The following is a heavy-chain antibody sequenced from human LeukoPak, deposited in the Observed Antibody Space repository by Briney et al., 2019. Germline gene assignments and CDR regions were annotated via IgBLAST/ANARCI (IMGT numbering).Heavy chain of an antibody. V-gene: IGHV3-21*01. J-gene: IGHJ4*02. D-gene: IGHD3-16*02. CDR1: GFTFSSYT. CDR3: ARGSNFVWGSYRPYFDY. Sequence: PGGSLRLSCAASGFTFSSYTMNWVRQAPGKGLEWVSCIESSSTNINYADSVRGRFTISRDNAKNSLFLQMNSLRVEDTAVYYCARGSNFVWGSYRPYFDYWGQGTLVTVSS. CDR2: IESSSTNI.